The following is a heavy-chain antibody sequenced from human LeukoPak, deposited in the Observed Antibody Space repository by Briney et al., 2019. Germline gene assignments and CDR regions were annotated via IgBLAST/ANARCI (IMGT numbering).Heavy chain of an antibody. Sequence: PGGSLRLSCAASGFNFSASYVSWIRQSPGKGLEWVSYISVRGITINYADSVKGRFSIFRDDVKGSLFLQMNSLKTEDTAVYYCASGGDYAGIAALFRHWGQGSLVTVSS. D-gene: IGHD4-17*01. CDR1: GFNFSASY. J-gene: IGHJ4*02. V-gene: IGHV3-11*01. CDR3: ASGGDYAGIAALFRH. CDR2: ISVRGITI.